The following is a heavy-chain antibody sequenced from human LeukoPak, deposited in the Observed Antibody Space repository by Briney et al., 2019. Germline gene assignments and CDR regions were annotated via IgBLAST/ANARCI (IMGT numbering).Heavy chain of an antibody. V-gene: IGHV3-48*01. J-gene: IGHJ4*02. Sequence: PGGSLRLSCAASGFTFGIYSMNWVRQAPGKGLEWVSYISSSSSTIHYADSVKGRFTISRDNAKNSLYLQMNSLRAEDTAVYYCARAVVGVDYWGQGTLVTVSS. D-gene: IGHD1-26*01. CDR1: GFTFGIYS. CDR3: ARAVVGVDY. CDR2: ISSSSSTI.